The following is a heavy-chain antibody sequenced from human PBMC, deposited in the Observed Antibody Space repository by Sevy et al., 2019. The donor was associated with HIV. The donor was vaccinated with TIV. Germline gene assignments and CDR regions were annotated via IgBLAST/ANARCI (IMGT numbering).Heavy chain of an antibody. CDR3: AKDGYKPSVGDENYYYYYLDV. D-gene: IGHD1-20*01. V-gene: IGHV3-23*01. J-gene: IGHJ6*03. CDR2: ISGIGGST. CDR1: GFTFSSYA. Sequence: GGSLRLSCAASGFTFSSYAMSWVRQAPGKGLEWVSAISGIGGSTYYADSVKGRFTISRDNSKNTLYLQMNSLRAEDTAVYYCAKDGYKPSVGDENYYYYYLDVWGKGTTVTVSS.